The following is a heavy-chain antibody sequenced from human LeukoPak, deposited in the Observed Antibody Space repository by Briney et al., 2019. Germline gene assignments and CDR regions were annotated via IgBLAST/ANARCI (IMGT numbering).Heavy chain of an antibody. D-gene: IGHD3-10*01. CDR2: IWYDGSNK. Sequence: GRSLGLSCAASGFTFSSYGMHWVRQVPGKGLEWAAVIWYDGSNKYYADSVKGRFTISRDNPKNTLYLQMNSLRAEDTAVYYCAGVRGAWNAFDIWGQGTMVTVSS. CDR1: GFTFSSYG. V-gene: IGHV3-33*01. CDR3: AGVRGAWNAFDI. J-gene: IGHJ3*02.